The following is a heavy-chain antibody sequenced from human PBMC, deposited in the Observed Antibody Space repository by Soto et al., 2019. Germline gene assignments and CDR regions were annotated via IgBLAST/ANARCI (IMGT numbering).Heavy chain of an antibody. CDR2: IIPILGTA. J-gene: IGHJ4*02. Sequence: SVKVSCKVSGGSFSSFSINWVRQAPGQKFEWMGGIIPILGTANYAQKFQGRVTITADESTSTAYMELSSLRSEDTAVYYCARVRYYYDSSGYYFDYWGQGTLVTVS. V-gene: IGHV1-69*13. D-gene: IGHD3-22*01. CDR1: GGSFSSFS. CDR3: ARVRYYYDSSGYYFDY.